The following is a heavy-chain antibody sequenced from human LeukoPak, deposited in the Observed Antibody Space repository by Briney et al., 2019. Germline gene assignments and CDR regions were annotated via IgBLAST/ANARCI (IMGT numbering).Heavy chain of an antibody. CDR3: ARAADCSGGSCYNYFDY. CDR1: GYTFTSYG. Sequence: ASVKVSCKASGYTFTSYGISWVRQAPGQGLEGMGWISAYNGNTNYAQKLQGRVTMTTDTSPSTASMALRSLRSDDTAVYYCARAADCSGGSCYNYFDYWGQGTLVTVSS. D-gene: IGHD2-15*01. J-gene: IGHJ4*02. V-gene: IGHV1-18*01. CDR2: ISAYNGNT.